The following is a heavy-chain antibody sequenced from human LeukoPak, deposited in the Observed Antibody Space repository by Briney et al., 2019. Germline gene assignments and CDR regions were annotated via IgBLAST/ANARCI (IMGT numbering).Heavy chain of an antibody. D-gene: IGHD3-3*01. CDR2: ISSSSTYF. J-gene: IGHJ3*02. CDR3: SRGIPRDFWSGYYYDAFHI. CDR1: GFTFSTYS. V-gene: IGHV3-21*01. Sequence: GGSLRLSCAASGFTFSTYSMNWVRQAPGKGPEWVSSISSSSTYFFYADSVGGRFTVSRDNAKNSLYLQMNNLRAEDTAVYYCSRGIPRDFWSGYYYDAFHIWGQGTSVTVSS.